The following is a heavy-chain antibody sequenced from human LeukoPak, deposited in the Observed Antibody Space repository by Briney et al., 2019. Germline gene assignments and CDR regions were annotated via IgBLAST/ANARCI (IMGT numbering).Heavy chain of an antibody. CDR2: IYHSGST. CDR3: ARQGSGSPADWYFDL. J-gene: IGHJ2*01. Sequence: SETLSLTCTVSGYSISSGYYWGWIRQPPGKGLEWIGSIYHSGSTYYNPSLKSRVTISVDTSKNQFSLKLSSVTAADTAVYYCARQGSGSPADWYFDLWGRGTLVTVSS. CDR1: GYSISSGYY. V-gene: IGHV4-38-2*02. D-gene: IGHD1-26*01.